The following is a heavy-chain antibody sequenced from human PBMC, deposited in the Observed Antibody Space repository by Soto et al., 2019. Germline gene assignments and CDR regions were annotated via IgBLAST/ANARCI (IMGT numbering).Heavy chain of an antibody. CDR1: GGTFSSYA. CDR2: IIPIFGTA. CDR3: ASLVLRFLEWSEGYYYGMDV. D-gene: IGHD3-3*01. Sequence: SVKVSCKASGGTFSSYAINWVRQAPGQGLEWMGGIIPIFGTANYAQKFQGRVTITADKSTSTAYMELSSLRSEDTAVYYCASLVLRFLEWSEGYYYGMDVWGQGTTVTVSS. V-gene: IGHV1-69*06. J-gene: IGHJ6*02.